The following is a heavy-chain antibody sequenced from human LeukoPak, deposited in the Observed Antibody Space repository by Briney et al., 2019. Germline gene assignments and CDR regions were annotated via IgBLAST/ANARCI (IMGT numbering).Heavy chain of an antibody. CDR2: IWYDGSNK. D-gene: IGHD1-26*01. V-gene: IGHV3-33*06. Sequence: PGGSLRLSCAASGFTFNSYGMHWVRQAPGKGLEWVAVIWYDGSNKYYADSVKGRFTLSRDNSKKTLYLQMNSLRAEDTAVYYCAKRNSGNYFDDWGQGSLVTVSS. CDR1: GFTFNSYG. J-gene: IGHJ4*02. CDR3: AKRNSGNYFDD.